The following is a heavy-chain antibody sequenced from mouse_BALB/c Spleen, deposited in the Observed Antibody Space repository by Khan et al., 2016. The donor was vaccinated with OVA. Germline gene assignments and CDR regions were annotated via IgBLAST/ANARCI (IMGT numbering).Heavy chain of an antibody. Sequence: QVQLQQSGAELAKPGASVKMSCKASGYTFTNYWMHWVKQRPGQGLEWIGYINPSTDYTEYNQKFKDTASLTADKYSSTAYMQLTSLTSEDSALYYCVNHGSSSAWFTYWGQGTLVTVSA. CDR1: GYTFTNYW. V-gene: IGHV1-7*01. CDR2: INPSTDYT. J-gene: IGHJ3*01. CDR3: VNHGSSSAWFTY. D-gene: IGHD1-1*01.